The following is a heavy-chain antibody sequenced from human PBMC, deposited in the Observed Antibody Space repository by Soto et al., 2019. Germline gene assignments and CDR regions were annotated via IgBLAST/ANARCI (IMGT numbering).Heavy chain of an antibody. CDR2: TYYRSKWYN. J-gene: IGHJ3*02. CDR3: ARARPYSSGWYPIDI. Sequence: LSLTFAISGDSVSSNSAAWSWIRQSPSRGLEWLGRTYYRSKWYNDYAVSVKRRITINPDTSKNQFSLQLNSVTPEDTAVYYCARARPYSSGWYPIDIWGQGTMVTVSS. V-gene: IGHV6-1*01. CDR1: GDSVSSNSAA. D-gene: IGHD6-19*01.